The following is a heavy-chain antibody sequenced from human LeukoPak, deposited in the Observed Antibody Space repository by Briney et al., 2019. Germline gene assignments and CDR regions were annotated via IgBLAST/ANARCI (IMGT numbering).Heavy chain of an antibody. CDR1: GGSISSYY. J-gene: IGHJ6*03. CDR2: TYTSGST. CDR3: AREWADGCSGGSCYSLGYYYYYMDV. V-gene: IGHV4-4*07. Sequence: NPSETLSLTCTVSGGSISSYYWSWIRQPAGKGLEWIGRTYTSGSTNYNPSLKSRVTMSVDTSKNQFSLKLSSVTAADTAVYYCAREWADGCSGGSCYSLGYYYYYMDVWGKGTTVTVSS. D-gene: IGHD2-15*01.